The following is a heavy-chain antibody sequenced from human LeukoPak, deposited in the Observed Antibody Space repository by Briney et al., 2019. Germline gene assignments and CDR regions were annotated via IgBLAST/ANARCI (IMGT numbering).Heavy chain of an antibody. Sequence: GESLKISCKGSGCSFTSYWSGWVRQMPGEGLEGMGIIYPGDSGTRYSPSFQGQVTISAEKSISTAYLQWSSLKASDTALYYCASRKKGMATAGFDHWGQGTLVTVSS. D-gene: IGHD5-24*01. CDR2: IYPGDSGT. CDR1: GCSFTSYW. CDR3: ASRKKGMATAGFDH. V-gene: IGHV5-51*01. J-gene: IGHJ4*02.